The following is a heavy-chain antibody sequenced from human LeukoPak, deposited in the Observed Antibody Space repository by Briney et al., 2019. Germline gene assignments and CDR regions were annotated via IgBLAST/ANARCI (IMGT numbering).Heavy chain of an antibody. J-gene: IGHJ5*02. V-gene: IGHV1-3*01. CDR1: GYTFTSYA. CDR2: INAGNGNK. D-gene: IGHD2-2*01. Sequence: ASVKVSCKASGYTFTSYAMHWVRQAPGQRLEWMGWINAGNGNKKYSQKFQGRVTITRDTSASTAYMELSSLRSEDTAVYYCARDRPYCSSTSCYLNWFDPWGQGTLVTVSS. CDR3: ARDRPYCSSTSCYLNWFDP.